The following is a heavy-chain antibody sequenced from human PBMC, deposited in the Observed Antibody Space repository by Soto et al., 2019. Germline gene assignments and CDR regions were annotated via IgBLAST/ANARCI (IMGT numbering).Heavy chain of an antibody. V-gene: IGHV1-69*01. CDR2: FIPVFTTA. Sequence: QVQLVQSGAEVKKPGSSVKVSCKASGGSFSTYGISWVRQAPGQGLEWMGGFIPVFTTAKYAQKFQGRVSITAEESRYMAYMGTRNLRPEATDVYFHAIDVVVGSRPYFRHGALDICGQGTVVTVFS. CDR3: AIDVVVGSRPYFRHGALDI. D-gene: IGHD2-15*01. CDR1: GGSFSTYG. J-gene: IGHJ3*02.